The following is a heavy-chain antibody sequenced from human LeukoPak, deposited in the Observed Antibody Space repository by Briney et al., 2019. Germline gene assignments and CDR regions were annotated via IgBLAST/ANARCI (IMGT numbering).Heavy chain of an antibody. CDR3: ARKGYSSSRYFDL. J-gene: IGHJ2*01. CDR1: GGSISSNHW. D-gene: IGHD6-19*01. Sequence: SETLSLTCAVSGGSISSNHWWSWVRQPPGKGLEWIGEIYHSGSTNYNPSLKSRVTISVDQSKNQFSLNLISVTAADTAVYYCARKGYSSSRYFDLWGRGTLVTVSS. CDR2: IYHSGST. V-gene: IGHV4-4*02.